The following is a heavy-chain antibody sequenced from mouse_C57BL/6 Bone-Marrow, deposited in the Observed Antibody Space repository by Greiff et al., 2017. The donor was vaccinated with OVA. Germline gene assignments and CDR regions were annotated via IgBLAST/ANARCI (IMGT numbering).Heavy chain of an antibody. CDR3: ARYTYDLDY. J-gene: IGHJ2*01. D-gene: IGHD2-3*01. V-gene: IGHV7-3*01. CDR1: GFTFPDYY. CDR2: IRNKANGYTT. Sequence: DVMLVESGGGLVQPGGSLSLSCAASGFTFPDYYMSWVRQPPGKALEWLGFIRNKANGYTTEYSASVKGRFTISRDNSQSILYLQMNALRAEDSATYYCARYTYDLDYWGQGTTLTVSS.